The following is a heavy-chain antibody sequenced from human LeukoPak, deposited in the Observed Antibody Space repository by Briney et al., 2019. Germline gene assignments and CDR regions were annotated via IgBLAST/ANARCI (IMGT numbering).Heavy chain of an antibody. V-gene: IGHV3-20*04. CDR2: INWNGGST. D-gene: IGHD1-26*01. CDR3: ARVVGATEFDY. J-gene: IGHJ4*02. Sequence: GGSLRLSCAASGFTFSSYAMSWVRQAPGNGLEWVSGINWNGGSTGYADSVKGRFTISRDNAKNSLYLQMNSLRAEDTALYYCARVVGATEFDYWGQGTLLTVSS. CDR1: GFTFSSYA.